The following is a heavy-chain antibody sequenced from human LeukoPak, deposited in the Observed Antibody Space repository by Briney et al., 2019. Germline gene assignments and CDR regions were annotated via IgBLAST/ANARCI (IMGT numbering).Heavy chain of an antibody. V-gene: IGHV4-34*01. J-gene: IGHJ4*02. CDR2: INHSGTT. CDR1: GGSFSGYY. Sequence: SETLSLTCAVYGGSFSGYYWSWIRQPPGKGMEWIGEINHSGTTNYNPSLKSRVTISVDTSKNQFSLKLSSVTAADTAVYYCASKKYYYDSSGYSPYDYWGQGTLVTVSS. D-gene: IGHD3-22*01. CDR3: ASKKYYYDSSGYSPYDY.